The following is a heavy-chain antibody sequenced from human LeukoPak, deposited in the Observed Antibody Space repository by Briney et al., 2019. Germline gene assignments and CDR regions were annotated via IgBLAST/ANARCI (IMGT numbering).Heavy chain of an antibody. Sequence: GGSLRLSCAASGFTFSTYWMYWVRHAPGKGLVWVSRINGDGTSTDYADSVKGRFTISRDNSKNTLYLQMNSLRAEDTAVYYCAKGDSGVAAGSNFDYWGQGTLVTVSS. D-gene: IGHD6-13*01. V-gene: IGHV3-74*01. J-gene: IGHJ4*02. CDR1: GFTFSTYW. CDR2: INGDGTST. CDR3: AKGDSGVAAGSNFDY.